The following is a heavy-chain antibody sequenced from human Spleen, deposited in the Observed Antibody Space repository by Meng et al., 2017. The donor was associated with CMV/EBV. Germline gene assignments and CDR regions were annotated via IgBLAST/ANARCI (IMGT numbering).Heavy chain of an antibody. J-gene: IGHJ4*02. Sequence: GESLKISCEASGFTFSNYAMDWVRQAPGKRLEWLASISYDGINTYYADSVKGRFTISRDNSKNTVYLQMNSLRAEDTAVYYCVRVGLGDYPDMTYYFDYWGQGTLVTVSS. CDR1: GFTFSNYA. V-gene: IGHV3-30*19. CDR3: VRVGLGDYPDMTYYFDY. D-gene: IGHD4-17*01. CDR2: ISYDGINT.